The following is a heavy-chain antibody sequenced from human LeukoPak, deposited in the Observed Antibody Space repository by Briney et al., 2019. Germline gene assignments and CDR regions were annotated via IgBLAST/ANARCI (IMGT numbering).Heavy chain of an antibody. Sequence: PGGSPRLSCVASGFTFSRYAMNWVRQTPGKRLEWVSLIGTNEARTHYADSVKGRFTISRDNSKNTLFLQTHSVRAEDTAVYYCAKDLDSTDLYDNADWGQGTLVTVSS. J-gene: IGHJ1*01. V-gene: IGHV3-23*01. D-gene: IGHD2/OR15-2a*01. CDR2: IGTNEART. CDR3: AKDLDSTDLYDNAD. CDR1: GFTFSRYA.